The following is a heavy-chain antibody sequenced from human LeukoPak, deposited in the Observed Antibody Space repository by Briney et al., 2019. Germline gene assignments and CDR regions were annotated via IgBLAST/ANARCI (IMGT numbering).Heavy chain of an antibody. CDR2: ISYSGST. J-gene: IGHJ4*02. D-gene: IGHD6-25*01. CDR1: GGSISNSNYY. CDR3: ARSQAAYFDY. Sequence: SETLSLTCKVSGGSISNSNYYWRWIRQPPGKGPECIGYISYSGSTNYNPSLKSQVTISLDTSKNHFSLKLTSGTAADTAVFYCARSQAAYFDYWGQGILVTVSS. V-gene: IGHV4-61*03.